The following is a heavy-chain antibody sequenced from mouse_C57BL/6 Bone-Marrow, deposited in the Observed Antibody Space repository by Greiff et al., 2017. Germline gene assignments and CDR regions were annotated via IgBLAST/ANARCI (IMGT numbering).Heavy chain of an antibody. CDR3: ATKIPYGVNAMDY. J-gene: IGHJ4*01. CDR1: GYTFTSYW. D-gene: IGHD1-1*02. CDR2: IHPSDSDT. Sequence: VQLQQPGAELVKPGASVKVSCKASGYTFTSYWMHWVKQRPGQVLEWIGRIHPSDSDTNYNQKFKGKATLTVDKSSSTAYMQLSSLTSEDSAVYYCATKIPYGVNAMDYWGQGTSVTVSS. V-gene: IGHV1-74*01.